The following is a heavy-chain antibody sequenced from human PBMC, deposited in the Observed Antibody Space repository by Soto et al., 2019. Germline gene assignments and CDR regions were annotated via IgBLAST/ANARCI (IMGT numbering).Heavy chain of an antibody. CDR1: GFTFSSFD. Sequence: PGGSLRLSCEASGFTFSSFDMRWVRQAPGKGLEWVAVISYDGSNKYYADSMKGRFTISRDNSKNTLYLQMNSLRAEDTAVYYCARDITPYRSGADFDFWGLGTLVNV. CDR3: ARDITPYRSGADFDF. CDR2: ISYDGSNK. D-gene: IGHD6-25*01. J-gene: IGHJ4*02. V-gene: IGHV3-30-3*01.